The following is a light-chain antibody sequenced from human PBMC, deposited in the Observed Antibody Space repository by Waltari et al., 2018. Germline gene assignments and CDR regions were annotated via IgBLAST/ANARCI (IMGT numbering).Light chain of an antibody. CDR3: QHFDNWPRWT. V-gene: IGKV3D-15*01. Sequence: EIVMTQSPATLSVSPGDRATLSCRASQSVSSNLAWYQQKPGQAPRLLLYGASTRAPGISARFSGSGSWTEFTLTISSLQSEDFVVYYCQHFDNWPRWTFGQGTKVEIK. J-gene: IGKJ1*01. CDR1: QSVSSN. CDR2: GAS.